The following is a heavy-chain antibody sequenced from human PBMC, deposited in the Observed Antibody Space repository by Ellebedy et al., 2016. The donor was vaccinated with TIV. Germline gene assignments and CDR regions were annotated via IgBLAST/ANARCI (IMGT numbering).Heavy chain of an antibody. CDR2: LSASGGST. CDR1: GFTFNSYA. D-gene: IGHD3-10*01. Sequence: GESLKISCVASGFTFNSYAMSWVRQAPGKGLGWVSSLSASGGSTYYADSVKGGFTISQDNSKNTLYLQMNSLRAEDTAVYYCAKRVTMVREVITYYHYTMNVWGQGTTVTVSS. V-gene: IGHV3-23*01. CDR3: AKRVTMVREVITYYHYTMNV. J-gene: IGHJ6*02.